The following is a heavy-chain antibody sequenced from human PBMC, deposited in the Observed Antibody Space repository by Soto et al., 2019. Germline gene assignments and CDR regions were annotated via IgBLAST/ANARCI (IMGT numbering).Heavy chain of an antibody. V-gene: IGHV3-21*01. Sequence: GGSLRLSCAASGFTFTRYSMNWVRQAPGKGLEWVSSISSTTNYIYYADSMKGRFTVSRDNAKNSVYLEMNSLSAEDTAVYYCARESEDLTSNFDYWRQGTLVTVSS. CDR1: GFTFTRYS. CDR3: ARESEDLTSNFDY. CDR2: ISSTTNYI. J-gene: IGHJ4*02.